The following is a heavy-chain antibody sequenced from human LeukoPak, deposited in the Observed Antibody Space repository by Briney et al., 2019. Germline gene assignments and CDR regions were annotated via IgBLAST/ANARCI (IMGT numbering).Heavy chain of an antibody. J-gene: IGHJ3*02. Sequence: ASVKVSCKVSGYTLTELSMHWVRQAPGKGLEWMGGFDPEDGETIYAQKFQGRVTMTEDTSTDTAYMELSRLRSDDTAVYYYARIGLRDSSTFDIWGQGTMVTVSS. CDR2: FDPEDGET. CDR1: GYTLTELS. D-gene: IGHD3-22*01. CDR3: ARIGLRDSSTFDI. V-gene: IGHV1-24*01.